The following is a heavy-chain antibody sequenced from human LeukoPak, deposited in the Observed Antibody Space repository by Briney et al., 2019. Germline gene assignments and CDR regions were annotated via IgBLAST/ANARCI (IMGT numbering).Heavy chain of an antibody. D-gene: IGHD2-2*01. CDR1: GFTFSSYG. V-gene: IGHV3-33*01. CDR3: AREEVPAASLDY. Sequence: GGSQRLSCAASGFTFSSYGMHWVRQAPGKGLEWVAVIWYDGSNKYYADSVKGRFTISRDNSKNTLYLQMNSPRAEDTAVYYCAREEVPAASLDYWGQGTLVTVSS. J-gene: IGHJ4*02. CDR2: IWYDGSNK.